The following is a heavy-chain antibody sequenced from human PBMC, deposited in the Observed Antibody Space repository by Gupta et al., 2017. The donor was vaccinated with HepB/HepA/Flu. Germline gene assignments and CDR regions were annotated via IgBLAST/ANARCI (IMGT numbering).Heavy chain of an antibody. CDR2: LDKSGDYT. CDR1: GFTFRSYA. J-gene: IGHJ4*02. CDR3: AKHSGVTRIGRYFDS. Sequence: EVQMLESGGGLVQSGGSLRISCAASGFTFRSYAMSWVRQALGKGLECVSALDKSGDYTYYADSAKGRFTISRDNSKGTLYLEMNSLTADDTAVYYCAKHSGVTRIGRYFDSWGQGTQVTVSS. V-gene: IGHV3-23*01. D-gene: IGHD3-3*01.